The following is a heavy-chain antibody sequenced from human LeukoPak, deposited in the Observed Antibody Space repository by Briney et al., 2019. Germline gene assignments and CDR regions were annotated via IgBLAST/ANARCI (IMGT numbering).Heavy chain of an antibody. Sequence: SETLSLTCTVSGDPISGYYWPWIRQPPGKGLQWIGYTYYSASTNYNPSLKSRVTISSDRSQKQFSLKMNSVTAADTAVYYCARGQMTTVPLLDYWGQGVLVTVSS. CDR1: GDPISGYY. CDR3: ARGQMTTVPLLDY. D-gene: IGHD4-11*01. J-gene: IGHJ4*02. CDR2: TYYSAST. V-gene: IGHV4-59*01.